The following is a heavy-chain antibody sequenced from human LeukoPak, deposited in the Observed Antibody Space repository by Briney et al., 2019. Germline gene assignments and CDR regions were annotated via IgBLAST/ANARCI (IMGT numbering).Heavy chain of an antibody. CDR1: GFTFSNCA. CDR2: ISGSGGST. Sequence: GGSLRLSCAASGFTFSNCAMSWVRQAPGKGLEWVSAISGSGGSTYYADSVKGRFTISRDNSKNTLYLQMNSLRAEDTAVYYCAKRLVTGYYGMDVWGQGTTVTVSS. J-gene: IGHJ6*02. D-gene: IGHD5-12*01. CDR3: AKRLVTGYYGMDV. V-gene: IGHV3-23*01.